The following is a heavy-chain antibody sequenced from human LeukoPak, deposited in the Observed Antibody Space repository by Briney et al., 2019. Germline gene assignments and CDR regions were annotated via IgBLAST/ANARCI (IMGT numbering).Heavy chain of an antibody. CDR3: ARVEQWLVHAFDI. J-gene: IGHJ3*02. CDR2: IYSGGST. Sequence: GGSLRLSCAASGFTVSSNYMSWVRQAPGKGLEWVSVIYSGGSTYYADSVKGRFTISRDNSKNTLYLQMNSLRAEDTAVYYCARVEQWLVHAFDIWGQGRMVTVSS. D-gene: IGHD6-19*01. V-gene: IGHV3-66*01. CDR1: GFTVSSNY.